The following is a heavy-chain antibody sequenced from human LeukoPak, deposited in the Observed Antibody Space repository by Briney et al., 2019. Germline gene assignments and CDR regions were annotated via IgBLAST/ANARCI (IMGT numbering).Heavy chain of an antibody. CDR3: ARDMTTGYYYYYYYMDV. V-gene: IGHV3-30*02. D-gene: IGHD4-11*01. Sequence: GGSLRLSCAASGFTFSSYGMHWVRQAPGKGLEWVAFIRYDGSNKYYADSVKGRFTISRDNAKNSLYLQMNSLRAEDTAVYYCARDMTTGYYYYYYYMDVWGKGTTVTVSS. CDR2: IRYDGSNK. CDR1: GFTFSSYG. J-gene: IGHJ6*03.